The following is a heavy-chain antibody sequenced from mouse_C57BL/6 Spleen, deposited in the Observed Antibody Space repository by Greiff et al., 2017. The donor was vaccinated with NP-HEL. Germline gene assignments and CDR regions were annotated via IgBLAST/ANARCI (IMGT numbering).Heavy chain of an antibody. CDR2: ISYSGST. CDR3: ARAYGNYWDFDV. J-gene: IGHJ1*03. V-gene: IGHV3-1*01. Sequence: EVQLQQSGPGMVKPSQSLSLTCTVTGYSITSGYDWHWIRHFPGNKLEWMGYISYSGSTNYNPSLKGRISITHDTSKNHFFLKLNSVTTEDTATYYCARAYGNYWDFDVWGTGTTVTVSS. CDR1: GYSITSGYD. D-gene: IGHD2-1*01.